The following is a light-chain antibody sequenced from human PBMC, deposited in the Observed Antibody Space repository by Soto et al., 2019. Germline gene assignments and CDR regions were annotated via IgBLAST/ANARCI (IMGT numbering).Light chain of an antibody. J-gene: IGLJ3*02. CDR3: QVWDSSFPHPV. CDR1: NIESKS. Sequence: SYELTQPPSVSVAPGQTARISCGGDNIESKSVHWYQHRPGQAPVLVNHYDSDRPSGIPERFSGSNSGNTATLTVSRVDAGDEAAYYCQVWDSSFPHPVFGGGTKLTVL. V-gene: IGLV3-21*04. CDR2: YDS.